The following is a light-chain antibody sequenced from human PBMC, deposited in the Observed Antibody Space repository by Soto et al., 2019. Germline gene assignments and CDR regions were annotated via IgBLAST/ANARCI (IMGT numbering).Light chain of an antibody. CDR3: QSYDSSLSGFYV. V-gene: IGLV1-40*01. Sequence: QSVLTQPPSGSGAPGQRVTISCTGSSSNIGAGYDVHWYQQLPGRAPKLLIYANSNRPSGVPDRFSGSRSGTSASLAITGLQAEDEADYSCQSYDSSLSGFYVFGTGTKLTVL. CDR2: ANS. CDR1: SSNIGAGYD. J-gene: IGLJ1*01.